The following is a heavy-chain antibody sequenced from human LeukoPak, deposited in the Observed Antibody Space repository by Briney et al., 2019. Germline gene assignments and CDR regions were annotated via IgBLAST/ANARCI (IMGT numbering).Heavy chain of an antibody. V-gene: IGHV4-34*01. J-gene: IGHJ4*02. CDR2: INHSGST. Sequence: SETLSLTCAVYGGSFSGYYWSWIRQPPGKGLEWIGEINHSGSTNYNPSLNSRVTISVDTAKNQFYLKLSSVTAADTAVYYCARGVPYSSSFDYWGQGTLVTVSS. CDR3: ARGVPYSSSFDY. D-gene: IGHD6-6*01. CDR1: GGSFSGYY.